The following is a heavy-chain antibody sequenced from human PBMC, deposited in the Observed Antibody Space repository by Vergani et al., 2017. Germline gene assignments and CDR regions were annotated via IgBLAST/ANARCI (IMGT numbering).Heavy chain of an antibody. Sequence: QVQLQESGPGLVKPSQTLSLTCTVSGGSISSGSYYWSWIRQPAGKGLEWIGRIYTSGSTNYNPSLKSRVTMSVDTSKNQFSLKLSSVTAADTAVYYCARVRYCIGGSCLTFDPWGQGTLVTVSS. CDR1: GGSISSGSYY. CDR2: IYTSGST. J-gene: IGHJ5*02. CDR3: ARVRYCIGGSCLTFDP. V-gene: IGHV4-61*02. D-gene: IGHD2-15*01.